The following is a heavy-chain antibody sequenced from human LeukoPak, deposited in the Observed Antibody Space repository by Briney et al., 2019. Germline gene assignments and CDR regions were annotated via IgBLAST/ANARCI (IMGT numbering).Heavy chain of an antibody. CDR3: ASIRSSGFPFDY. CDR2: IYYSGST. J-gene: IGHJ4*02. D-gene: IGHD3-22*01. CDR1: GGSVSSSSYY. Sequence: SETLSLTCTVSGGSVSSSSYYWGWIRQPPGKGLEWIGSIYYSGSTYYNPSLKSRVTISADTSKNQFSLKLSSVTAADTAVYYCASIRSSGFPFDYWGQGTLVTVSS. V-gene: IGHV4-39*01.